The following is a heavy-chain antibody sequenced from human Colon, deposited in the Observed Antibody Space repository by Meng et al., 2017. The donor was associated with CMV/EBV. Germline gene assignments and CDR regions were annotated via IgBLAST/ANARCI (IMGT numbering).Heavy chain of an antibody. D-gene: IGHD6-19*01. Sequence: QVQAFRTGAGMNASASSVYVSCKTSRYTFNAYYMHRVRQAPGQGLEWMGWIRSDGSATNYAQKFRGRVTMTRDASVSTAYMELSGLTSDDTAVYFCVRSSGWSLFDYWGPGALVTVSS. CDR2: IRSDGSAT. V-gene: IGHV1-2*02. CDR3: VRSSGWSLFDY. J-gene: IGHJ4*02. CDR1: RYTFNAYY.